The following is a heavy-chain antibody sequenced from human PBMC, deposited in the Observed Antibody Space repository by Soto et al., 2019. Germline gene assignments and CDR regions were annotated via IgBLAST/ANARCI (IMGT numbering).Heavy chain of an antibody. CDR1: GFSLSTSGVG. J-gene: IGHJ1*01. D-gene: IGHD3-22*01. V-gene: IGHV2-5*02. Sequence: QITLKESGPPLVKPTQTLTLTCTFSGFSLSTSGVGVGWIRQPPGKALEWLALIYWDDDKRYSPSLKSRLTITKDTSKNQVVLTMTNMDPVDTATYYCTHIRNRGYYDSSGYYLAEYFQHWGQGTLVTVSS. CDR2: IYWDDDK. CDR3: THIRNRGYYDSSGYYLAEYFQH.